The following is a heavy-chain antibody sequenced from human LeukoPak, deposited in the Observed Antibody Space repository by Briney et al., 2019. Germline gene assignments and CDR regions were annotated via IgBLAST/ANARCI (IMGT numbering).Heavy chain of an antibody. CDR2: IKQDGSEK. Sequence: PGGPLRLSCAASGFTFSSYWMSWVRQAPGKGLEGVANIKQDGSEKYYVDSVKRRFTISRDNAKNSLYLQMNSLRAEDTAVYYCARDGNYCRSTSCYAVDYWGQGTLVTVSS. V-gene: IGHV3-7*01. CDR3: ARDGNYCRSTSCYAVDY. J-gene: IGHJ4*02. CDR1: GFTFSSYW. D-gene: IGHD2-2*01.